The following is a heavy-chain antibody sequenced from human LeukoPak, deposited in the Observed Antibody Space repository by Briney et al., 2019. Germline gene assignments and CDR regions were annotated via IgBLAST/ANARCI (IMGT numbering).Heavy chain of an antibody. V-gene: IGHV4-4*07. CDR2: IYTSGST. CDR3: ARDSAGSSWEGNWFDP. J-gene: IGHJ5*02. Sequence: SETLSLTCTVSGGSISSYYWSWIRQPAGKGLEWIGRIYTSGSTNYNPSLKSRVTMSVDTSKHQFSLKLSSVTAADTAVYCCARDSAGSSWEGNWFDPWGQGTLVTVSS. D-gene: IGHD6-13*01. CDR1: GGSISSYY.